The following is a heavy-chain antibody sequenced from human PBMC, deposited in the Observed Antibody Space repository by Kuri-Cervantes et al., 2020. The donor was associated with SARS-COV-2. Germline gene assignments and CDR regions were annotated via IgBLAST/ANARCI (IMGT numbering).Heavy chain of an antibody. V-gene: IGHV3-74*01. Sequence: GGSLRLSCAASGFTFSGHWIHWVRQAPGKGLVWVSCINPDGRYTNNADSVKGRFTLSRDNAKNMLFLQMNSLRAEDTAVYYCVRDGDHWNFDYWGQGTLVTVSS. CDR2: INPDGRYT. J-gene: IGHJ4*02. D-gene: IGHD1-1*01. CDR3: VRDGDHWNFDY. CDR1: GFTFSGHW.